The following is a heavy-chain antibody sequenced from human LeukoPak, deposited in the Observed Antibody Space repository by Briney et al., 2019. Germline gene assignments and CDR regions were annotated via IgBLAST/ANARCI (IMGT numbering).Heavy chain of an antibody. D-gene: IGHD6-19*01. J-gene: IGHJ4*02. CDR1: GFTVSSNY. V-gene: IGHV3-66*01. Sequence: GGSLRLSCAASGFTVSSNYMSWVRQAPGKGLEWVSVIYSGGSTYYADSVKGRFTISRDNSKNTLYLQMNSLRAEDTAVYYCAKDGGYSSGWLTDYWGQGTLVTVSS. CDR3: AKDGGYSSGWLTDY. CDR2: IYSGGST.